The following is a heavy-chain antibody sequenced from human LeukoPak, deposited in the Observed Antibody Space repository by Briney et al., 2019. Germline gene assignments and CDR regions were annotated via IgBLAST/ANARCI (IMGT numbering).Heavy chain of an antibody. CDR3: AKVPYGDYVFAFDY. CDR1: GFTFSSYG. D-gene: IGHD4-17*01. CDR2: ISYDGSNK. J-gene: IGHJ4*02. V-gene: IGHV3-30*18. Sequence: GSLRLSCAASGFTFSSYGMHWVRQAPGKGLEWVAVISYDGSNKYYADSVKGRFTISRDNSKNTLCLQMNSLRAEDTAVYYCAKVPYGDYVFAFDYWGQGTLVTVSS.